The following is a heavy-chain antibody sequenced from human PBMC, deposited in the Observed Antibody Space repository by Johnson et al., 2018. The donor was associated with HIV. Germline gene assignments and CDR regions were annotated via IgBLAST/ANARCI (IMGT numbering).Heavy chain of an antibody. J-gene: IGHJ3*02. CDR1: GCTFSNY. D-gene: IGHD6-6*01. CDR2: LYSGGST. CDR3: AKSSSSFGAFDI. V-gene: IGHV3-66*01. Sequence: VQLVESGGGLVQPGGSLRLSCAASGCTFSNYMTWVRQAPGKGLEWVSILYSGGSTYYADSVKGRFTISRDNSKNTLYLQMNSLRAEDTAVYYCAKSSSSFGAFDIWGQGTMVTVSS.